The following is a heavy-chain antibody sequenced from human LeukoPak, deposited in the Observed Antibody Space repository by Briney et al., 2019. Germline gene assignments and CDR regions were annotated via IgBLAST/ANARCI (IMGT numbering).Heavy chain of an antibody. J-gene: IGHJ4*02. CDR2: ISCSGGST. D-gene: IGHD6-13*01. CDR1: GFTFSSNA. CDR3: AKGYSSGWYYFDY. V-gene: IGHV3-23*01. Sequence: GGSLRLSCAASGFTFSSNAMSWVRQAPGKGLEWVSAISCSGGSTNYADSVRGRFTVSRDDSKNTLYLQMNSLRAEDTAVYYCAKGYSSGWYYFDYWGQGTLVTVSS.